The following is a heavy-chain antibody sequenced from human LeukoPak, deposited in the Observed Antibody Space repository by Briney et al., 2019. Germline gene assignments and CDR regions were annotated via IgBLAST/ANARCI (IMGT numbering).Heavy chain of an antibody. CDR1: GGSISSDY. J-gene: IGHJ4*02. D-gene: IGHD1-26*01. Sequence: PSETLSLTCTVSGGSISSDYWSWIRQPAGKGLEWIGRIYTSGSTNYTPSLKSRVTMSTDTSKNQVSLKVSFVTAADTAVYYCVRDQGYLSSWGQGTLVTVSS. V-gene: IGHV4-4*07. CDR2: IYTSGST. CDR3: VRDQGYLSS.